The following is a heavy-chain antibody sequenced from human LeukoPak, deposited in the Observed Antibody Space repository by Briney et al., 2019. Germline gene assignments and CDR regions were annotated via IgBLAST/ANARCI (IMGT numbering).Heavy chain of an antibody. CDR1: GYTFTGYY. CDR2: INPNSGGT. D-gene: IGHD6-13*01. CDR3: ARTLYIAAAPGGFDY. Sequence: ASVKVSCKASGYTFTGYYMHWVRQAPGQGLEWMGWINPNSGGTNYAQKFQGRVTMTRDTSTGTAYMELSRLRSDDTAVYYCARTLYIAAAPGGFDYWGQGTLVTVSS. J-gene: IGHJ4*02. V-gene: IGHV1-2*02.